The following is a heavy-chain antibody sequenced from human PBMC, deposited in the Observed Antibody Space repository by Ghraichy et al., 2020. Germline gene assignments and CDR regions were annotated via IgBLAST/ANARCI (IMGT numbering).Heavy chain of an antibody. D-gene: IGHD4-17*01. Sequence: SETLSLTCTVSGGSISSSSYYWGWIRQPPGKGLEWIGSIYYSGSTYYNPSLKSRVTISVDTSKNQFSLKLSSVTAADTAVYYCARRGDYGDYEDYFDYWGQGTLVTVSS. CDR3: ARRGDYGDYEDYFDY. J-gene: IGHJ4*02. V-gene: IGHV4-39*01. CDR1: GGSISSSSYY. CDR2: IYYSGST.